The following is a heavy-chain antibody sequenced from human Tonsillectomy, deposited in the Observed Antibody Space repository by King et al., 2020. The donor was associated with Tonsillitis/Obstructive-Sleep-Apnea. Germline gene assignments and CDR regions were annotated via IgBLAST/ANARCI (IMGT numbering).Heavy chain of an antibody. CDR2: INSDGSST. CDR1: GFTFSSYW. V-gene: IGHV3-74*01. J-gene: IGHJ6*02. Sequence: VQLVESGGGLVQPGGSLRLSCAASGFTFSSYWMHWVRQAPGKGLVWVSRINSDGSSTSYADSGKGRFTISRDNAKNTLYLQMNSLRAEDTALYYCARAQNECWSVYYQYYSYAMDVWGHGTTVTVSS. CDR3: ARAQNECWSVYYQYYSYAMDV. D-gene: IGHD3-3*01.